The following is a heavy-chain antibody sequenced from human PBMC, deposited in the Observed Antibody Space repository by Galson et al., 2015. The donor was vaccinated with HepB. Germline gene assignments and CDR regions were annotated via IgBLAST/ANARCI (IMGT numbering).Heavy chain of an antibody. CDR3: ARGTLTTVTTWWYFDL. J-gene: IGHJ2*01. V-gene: IGHV1-69*13. CDR1: GGTFSSYA. Sequence: SVKVSCKASGGTFSSYAISWVRQAPGQGLEWMGGIIPIFGTANYAQKFQGRVTITADESTSTAYMELSSLRSEDTAVYYCARGTLTTVTTWWYFDLWGRGTLVTVSS. CDR2: IIPIFGTA. D-gene: IGHD4-17*01.